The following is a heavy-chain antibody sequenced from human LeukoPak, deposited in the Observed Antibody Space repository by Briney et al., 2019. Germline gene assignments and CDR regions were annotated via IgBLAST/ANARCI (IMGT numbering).Heavy chain of an antibody. D-gene: IGHD3-10*01. J-gene: IGHJ4*02. CDR1: GFTFSTYA. Sequence: GGSLRLSCAASGFTFSTYAMSWVRQTPEKGLEGVSANSGSGGSTYYAASMNGRFTISRDNSKNTLYMQMNSLRAEDTAVYYCAKDRGFGEYFPFFYWGQGTLVSVSS. CDR2: NSGSGGST. V-gene: IGHV3-23*01. CDR3: AKDRGFGEYFPFFY.